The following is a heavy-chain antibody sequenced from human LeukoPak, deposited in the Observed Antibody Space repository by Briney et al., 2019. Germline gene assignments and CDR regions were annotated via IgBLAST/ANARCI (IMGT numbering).Heavy chain of an antibody. D-gene: IGHD3-10*01. CDR3: ARVGYYGSGKRREYYFDY. CDR1: GYTFTSYG. Sequence: ASVKVSCKASGYTFTSYGISWVRQAPGQGLEWMGWISGYNGNTNYAQQKLQGRVTMTTDTSTSTAYMELRSLRSDDTAVYYCARVGYYGSGKRREYYFDYWGQGTLVTVSS. CDR2: ISGYNGNT. V-gene: IGHV1-18*01. J-gene: IGHJ4*02.